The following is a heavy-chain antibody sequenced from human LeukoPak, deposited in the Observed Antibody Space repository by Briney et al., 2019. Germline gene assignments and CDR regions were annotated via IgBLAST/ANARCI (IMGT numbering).Heavy chain of an antibody. V-gene: IGHV4-34*01. J-gene: IGHJ3*02. D-gene: IGHD3-16*01. Sequence: PSETLSLTCAVSGVSLNGYYWGWIRQTPGKGLEWIGEINHSGRTNYNPSLKSRVTISADTSKNQFSLKLSSVTAADTAVYYCARDRGGERDAFDIWGQGTMVTVSS. CDR1: GVSLNGYY. CDR2: INHSGRT. CDR3: ARDRGGERDAFDI.